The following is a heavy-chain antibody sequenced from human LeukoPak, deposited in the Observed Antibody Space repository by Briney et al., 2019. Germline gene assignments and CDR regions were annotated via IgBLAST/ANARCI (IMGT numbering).Heavy chain of an antibody. J-gene: IGHJ4*02. CDR3: ARVQKSRKSVASAVDC. CDR2: ISGSGGNT. D-gene: IGHD5-12*01. CDR1: GFTFSSHG. Sequence: PGGSLRLSCAASGFTFSSHGMNWVRQAPGKGLEWVSGISGSGGNTYYADSVKGRFTISRDNAKNSLYLQMNSLRAEDTAVYYCARVQKSRKSVASAVDCWGQGTVVIVSS. V-gene: IGHV3-21*01.